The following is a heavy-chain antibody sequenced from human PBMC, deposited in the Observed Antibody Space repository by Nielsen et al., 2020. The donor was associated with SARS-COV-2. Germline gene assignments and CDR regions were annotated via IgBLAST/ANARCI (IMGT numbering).Heavy chain of an antibody. V-gene: IGHV3-23*01. CDR1: GFTFSSYA. Sequence: GGSLRLSCAASGFTFSSYAMSWVRQAPGKGLEWVSAISGSGGSTYYADSVKGRFTISRDNSKNTLYLQMNSLRAEDTAVYYCAKAMYCSSTSCYRQGEDYYYGMDVWGQGTTVTISS. CDR2: ISGSGGST. D-gene: IGHD2-2*01. J-gene: IGHJ6*02. CDR3: AKAMYCSSTSCYRQGEDYYYGMDV.